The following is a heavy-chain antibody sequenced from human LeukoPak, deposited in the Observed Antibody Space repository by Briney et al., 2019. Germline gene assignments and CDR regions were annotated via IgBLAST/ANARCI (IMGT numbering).Heavy chain of an antibody. CDR2: INTNTGNP. J-gene: IGHJ6*04. D-gene: IGHD2-2*01. Sequence: ASVKVSCKASGYTFTSYAMNWVRQAPGQGLEWMGWINTNTGNPTYAQGFTGRFVFSLDTSVSTAYLQICSLKAEDTAVYYCARAMEGRCCSSTSCYGSYYYYYGMDVWGKGTTVTVSS. CDR3: ARAMEGRCCSSTSCYGSYYYYYGMDV. V-gene: IGHV7-4-1*01. CDR1: GYTFTSYA.